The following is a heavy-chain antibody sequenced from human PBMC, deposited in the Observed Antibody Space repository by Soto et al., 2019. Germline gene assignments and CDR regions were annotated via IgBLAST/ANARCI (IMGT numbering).Heavy chain of an antibody. D-gene: IGHD3-10*01. Sequence: QVQLVESGGGVVQPGRSLRLSCAASGFPFTTYGMHWVREGPGKGLEWVAVISYDGSNRYYADSVKGRFTISRDNSKNTLCLQMNDLRPEDTALYYCVGGPYSFDYRGQGTLVTVSS. CDR2: ISYDGSNR. CDR1: GFPFTTYG. J-gene: IGHJ4*02. V-gene: IGHV3-30*03. CDR3: VGGPYSFDY.